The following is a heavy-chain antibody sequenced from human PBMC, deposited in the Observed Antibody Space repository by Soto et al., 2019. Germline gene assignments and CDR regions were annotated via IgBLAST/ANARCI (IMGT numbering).Heavy chain of an antibody. CDR1: GFTFSMYW. V-gene: IGHV3-74*03. CDR2: INSDGGST. D-gene: IGHD3-10*01. J-gene: IGHJ4*02. CDR3: AKARGESYHDLDD. Sequence: EVQLVESGGGLVQPGGSLRLSCAASGFTFSMYWMHWVRQAPGKGLVWVSHINSDGGSTTYGDSVKGRFTISRDNAKNTLYLQMNSLRAEDTAVYYCAKARGESYHDLDDWGQGTLVTVSS.